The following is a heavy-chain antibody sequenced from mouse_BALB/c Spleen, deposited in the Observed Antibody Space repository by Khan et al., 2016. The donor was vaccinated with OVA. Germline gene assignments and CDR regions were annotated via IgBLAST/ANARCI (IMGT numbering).Heavy chain of an antibody. J-gene: IGHJ3*01. CDR2: IDPFNGGT. V-gene: IGHV1S135*01. Sequence: VQLQQSGPELMKPGASVKISCKASGYSFTSYYIHWMKQSHGKSLEWIGYIDPFNGGTNYNQKFKGKATLTVDKSSNTAYMHLSSLTSEDSAVYYCARNGIPTWFAYWGQGTLVTVSA. CDR3: ARNGIPTWFAY. CDR1: GYSFTSYY. D-gene: IGHD4-1*01.